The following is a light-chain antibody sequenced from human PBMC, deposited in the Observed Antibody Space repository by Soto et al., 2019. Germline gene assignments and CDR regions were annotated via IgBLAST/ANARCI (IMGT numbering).Light chain of an antibody. Sequence: DIQMTQSPSTLSASVVDRVTITCRSSQGISGWLAWYQQKPGKAPKLLIYDASSLESGVPSRFSGSGSGTEFTLTISSLRPDDFATYYCKQYNSYWKFGQGTKVDIK. V-gene: IGKV1-5*01. J-gene: IGKJ1*01. CDR2: DAS. CDR3: KQYNSYWK. CDR1: QGISGW.